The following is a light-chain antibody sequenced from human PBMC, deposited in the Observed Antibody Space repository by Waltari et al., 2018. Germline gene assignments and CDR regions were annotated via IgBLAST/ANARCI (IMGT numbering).Light chain of an antibody. J-gene: IGLJ3*02. CDR2: DVT. CDR3: TSQMVDGVVL. V-gene: IGLV2-14*03. Sequence: QSALTQPASVSGSPGQSITISCTGIGSAIDGSDFVSWYQHHPGKAPQVIIYDVTNRPSGISDRFSASKSANTASLTISGLQPEDEGDYYCTSQMVDGVVLFGGGTQVTVL. CDR1: GSAIDGSDF.